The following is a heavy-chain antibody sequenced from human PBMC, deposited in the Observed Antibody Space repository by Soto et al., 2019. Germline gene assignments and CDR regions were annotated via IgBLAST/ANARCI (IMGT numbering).Heavy chain of an antibody. Sequence: QVQLQESGPGLVKPSQTLSLTCTVSGGSISSGDYYWSWIRQHPGKGLEWIGYIYYSGSTYYNPSLKSRVAVSVDTSKTQFSLKLSSVPAADTGVYYCARWWSGSRQGFDPWGQGTLVTVSS. CDR2: IYYSGST. CDR1: GGSISSGDYY. D-gene: IGHD3-3*01. CDR3: ARWWSGSRQGFDP. J-gene: IGHJ5*02. V-gene: IGHV4-31*03.